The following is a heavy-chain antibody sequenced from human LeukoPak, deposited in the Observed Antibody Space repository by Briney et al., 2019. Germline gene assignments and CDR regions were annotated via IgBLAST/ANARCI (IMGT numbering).Heavy chain of an antibody. Sequence: PGGSLRLSCAASGFTFSSYGMHWVRQAPGKGLEWVALIWYDGNNKYYADSVKGRFTISRDNSKNTLYLQLNSLRAEDMAVYYCARQHCSGGDCYFFDWGQGTLVTVSS. CDR3: ARQHCSGGDCYFFD. J-gene: IGHJ4*02. CDR1: GFTFSSYG. CDR2: IWYDGNNK. D-gene: IGHD2-15*01. V-gene: IGHV3-33*01.